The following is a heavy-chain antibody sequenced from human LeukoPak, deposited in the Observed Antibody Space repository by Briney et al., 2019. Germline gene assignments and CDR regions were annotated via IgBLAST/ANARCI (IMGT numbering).Heavy chain of an antibody. Sequence: GGSLRLSCAASGFTFSSYAMSWVRQAPGKGLEWVSAISGSGGSTYYADSAKGRFTISRDNSKNTLYLQMNSLRAEDTAVYYCAKGNTYYYDSSGQWGQGTLVTVSS. D-gene: IGHD3-22*01. CDR1: GFTFSSYA. J-gene: IGHJ4*02. V-gene: IGHV3-23*01. CDR2: ISGSGGST. CDR3: AKGNTYYYDSSGQ.